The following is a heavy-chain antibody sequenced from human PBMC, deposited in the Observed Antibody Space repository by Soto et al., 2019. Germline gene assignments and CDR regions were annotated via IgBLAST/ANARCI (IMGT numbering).Heavy chain of an antibody. CDR3: ARGDYDTSYDY. D-gene: IGHD3-22*01. V-gene: IGHV4-31*02. Sequence: KTSETLSLTCTVSGGSISSGGYYWSWIRQHPGKGLEWIGYIYYSGSTYYNPSLKSRVTISVDTSKNQFSLKLSSVTAADTAVYYCARGDYDTSYDYWGQGTLVTVSS. CDR2: IYYSGST. J-gene: IGHJ4*02. CDR1: GGSISSGGYY.